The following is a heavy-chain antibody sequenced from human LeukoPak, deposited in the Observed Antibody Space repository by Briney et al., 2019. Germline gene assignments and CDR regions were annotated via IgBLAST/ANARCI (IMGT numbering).Heavy chain of an antibody. Sequence: SETLSLTCTVSGGSISSSSYYWGWIRQPPGKGLEWIGSIYHSGSTYYNPSLKSRVTISVDTSKNQFSLKLSSVTAADTAVYYCARVKVRGVLYYFDYWGQGTLVTVSS. CDR2: IYHSGST. J-gene: IGHJ4*02. CDR1: GGSISSSSYY. CDR3: ARVKVRGVLYYFDY. V-gene: IGHV4-39*07. D-gene: IGHD3-10*01.